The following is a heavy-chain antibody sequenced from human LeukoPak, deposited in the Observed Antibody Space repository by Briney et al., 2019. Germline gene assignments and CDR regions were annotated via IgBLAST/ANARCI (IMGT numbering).Heavy chain of an antibody. V-gene: IGHV1-18*01. CDR1: GYTFTIYG. J-gene: IGHJ5*02. CDR3: ARDRGYYDILTAPHNWFDP. Sequence: ASVNVSCKASGYTFTIYGISWVRQAPGQGLEWMGWISAYNGNTNYAQKLQGRVTMTTDTSTSTAYMELRSLRSDDTAVYYCARDRGYYDILTAPHNWFDPWGQGTLVTVSS. D-gene: IGHD3-9*01. CDR2: ISAYNGNT.